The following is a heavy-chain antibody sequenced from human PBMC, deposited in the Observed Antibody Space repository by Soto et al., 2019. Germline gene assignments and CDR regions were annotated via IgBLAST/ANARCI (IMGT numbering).Heavy chain of an antibody. CDR2: ISGSGGST. Sequence: EVQLLESGGGLVQPGGSLRLSCAASGFTFSSYARSWVRQAPGKGLEWVSAISGSGGSTYYADSVKGRFTISRDNSKNTLYLQMNSLRAEDTAVYYCAKTRGRSGYDYYWYFDLWGRGTLVTVSS. D-gene: IGHD5-12*01. V-gene: IGHV3-23*01. CDR1: GFTFSSYA. CDR3: AKTRGRSGYDYYWYFDL. J-gene: IGHJ2*01.